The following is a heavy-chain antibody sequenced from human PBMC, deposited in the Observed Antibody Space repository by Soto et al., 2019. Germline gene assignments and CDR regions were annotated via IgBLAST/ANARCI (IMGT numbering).Heavy chain of an antibody. CDR2: ISGSGGST. J-gene: IGHJ4*02. CDR3: AKDRAPYSSSWYISWDY. D-gene: IGHD6-13*01. Sequence: EVQLLESGGGLVQPGGSLRLSCAASGFTFSSYAMSWVRQAPGKRLEWVSAISGSGGSTYYADSVKGRFTISRDNSKNPLYLQMNSLRAEYTAVYYCAKDRAPYSSSWYISWDYWGQGTLVTVSS. CDR1: GFTFSSYA. V-gene: IGHV3-23*01.